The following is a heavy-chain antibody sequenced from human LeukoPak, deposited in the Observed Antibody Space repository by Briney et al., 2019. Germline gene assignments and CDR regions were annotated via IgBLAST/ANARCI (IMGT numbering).Heavy chain of an antibody. J-gene: IGHJ4*02. D-gene: IGHD5-18*01. CDR2: ISWNSGSI. CDR1: GFTFDDYA. CDR3: AKGRGYSYGLDY. V-gene: IGHV3-9*01. Sequence: PGGSLRLSCAASGFTFDDYAMHWVRPAPGKGLEWVSGISWNSGSIGYADSVKGRFTISRDNAKNSLYLQMNSLTAEDTALYYCAKGRGYSYGLDYWGQGTLVTVSS.